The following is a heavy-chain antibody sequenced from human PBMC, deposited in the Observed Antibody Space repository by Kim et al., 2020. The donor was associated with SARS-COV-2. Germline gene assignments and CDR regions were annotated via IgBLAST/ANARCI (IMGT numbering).Heavy chain of an antibody. D-gene: IGHD3-22*01. CDR1: GFTFSSYA. V-gene: IGHV3-23*01. Sequence: GGSLRLSCAASGFTFSSYAMSWVRQAPGKGLEWVSAISGSGGSTYYADSVKGRFTISRDNSKNTLYLQMNSLRAEDTAVYYCAKVLRYYDSITRYFDYWGQGTLVTVSS. CDR3: AKVLRYYDSITRYFDY. CDR2: ISGSGGST. J-gene: IGHJ4*02.